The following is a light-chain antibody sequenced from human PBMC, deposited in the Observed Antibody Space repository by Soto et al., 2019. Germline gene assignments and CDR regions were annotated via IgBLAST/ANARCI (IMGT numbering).Light chain of an antibody. Sequence: SALTQPASVSGSPGQSITISCTGTSSDVGGYNYVSWYQQHPGKAPKLMIYEVSNRPSGVSNRFSGSKSGNTASLTISRLQAEDEADYYCSSYTSSSIDYVFGTGTKVTVL. J-gene: IGLJ1*01. CDR2: EVS. V-gene: IGLV2-14*01. CDR1: SSDVGGYNY. CDR3: SSYTSSSIDYV.